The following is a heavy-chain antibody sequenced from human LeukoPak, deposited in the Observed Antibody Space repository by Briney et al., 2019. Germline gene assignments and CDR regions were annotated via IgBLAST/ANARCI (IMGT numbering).Heavy chain of an antibody. CDR3: TTGGNVIVAGTRAFDI. Sequence: PGGSLRLSCAASGFTLNQHAMSWVRQAPGKGLEWVGRIKSEIDGGATDYAAPAQGRFTISRDDSQATLYLQMNSLKTEDTAVYYCTTGGNVIVAGTRAFDIWGQGTMVTVSS. CDR2: IKSEIDGGAT. V-gene: IGHV3-15*01. J-gene: IGHJ3*02. CDR1: GFTLNQHA. D-gene: IGHD5-12*01.